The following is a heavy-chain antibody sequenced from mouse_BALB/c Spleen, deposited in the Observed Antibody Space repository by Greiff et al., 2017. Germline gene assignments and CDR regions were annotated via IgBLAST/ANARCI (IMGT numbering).Heavy chain of an antibody. V-gene: IGHV1-4*01. CDR2: INPSSGYT. CDR3: ASGVYAMDY. CDR1: GYTFTSYT. J-gene: IGHJ4*01. Sequence: VQRVESGAELARPGASVKMSCKASGYTFTSYTMHWVKQRPGQGLEWIGYINPSSGYTNYNQKFKDKATLTADKSSSTAYMQLSSLTSEDSAVYYCASGVYAMDYWGQGTSVTVSS.